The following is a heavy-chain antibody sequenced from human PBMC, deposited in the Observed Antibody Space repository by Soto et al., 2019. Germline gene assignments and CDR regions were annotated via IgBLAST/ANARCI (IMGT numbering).Heavy chain of an antibody. Sequence: ASVKVSCKASGYTFTSYGISWVRQAPGQGLEWMGWISAYNGNTNYAQKLQGRVTMTTDTSTSTAYMELRSLRSDDTAVYYCARHHYDFWSGYYGWFGPWGQGTLVTVSS. CDR2: ISAYNGNT. CDR3: ARHHYDFWSGYYGWFGP. CDR1: GYTFTSYG. V-gene: IGHV1-18*04. J-gene: IGHJ5*02. D-gene: IGHD3-3*01.